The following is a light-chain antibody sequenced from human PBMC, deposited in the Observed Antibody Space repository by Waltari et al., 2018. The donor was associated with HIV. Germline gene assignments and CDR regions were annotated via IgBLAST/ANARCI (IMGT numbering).Light chain of an antibody. CDR2: GAS. Sequence: IVMTQSPATLAVSPGERATLSCTASQNIKNNLAWYQQQPGQAPRLLIYGASTRATGIPARFSGSGSGTDFTLTISNLQSEDFAVYYCQHRSNWPPSTFGQGTKLEIK. J-gene: IGKJ2*02. V-gene: IGKV3-15*01. CDR1: QNIKNN. CDR3: QHRSNWPPST.